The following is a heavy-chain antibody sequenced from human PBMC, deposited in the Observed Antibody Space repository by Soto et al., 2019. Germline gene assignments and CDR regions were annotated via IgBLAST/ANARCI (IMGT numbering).Heavy chain of an antibody. V-gene: IGHV3-13*04. Sequence: EVQLVESGGGLVQPGGSLRLSCAASGFTFSSYDMHWVRQATGKGLEWVSAIGTAGDTYYPGSVKGRFTISRENAKNSLYLQMNSLRAGDTAVYYCARGDSSSWYWFDPWGQGTLVTVSS. J-gene: IGHJ5*02. CDR1: GFTFSSYD. CDR2: IGTAGDT. CDR3: ARGDSSSWYWFDP. D-gene: IGHD6-13*01.